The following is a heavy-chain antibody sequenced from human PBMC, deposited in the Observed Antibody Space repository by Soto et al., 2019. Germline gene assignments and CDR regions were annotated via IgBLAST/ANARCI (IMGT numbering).Heavy chain of an antibody. J-gene: IGHJ4*02. V-gene: IGHV4-31*03. D-gene: IGHD4-17*01. CDR1: GGSISTGGYY. CDR2: IYYSGST. CDR3: ARGLSVTLFDK. Sequence: QVQLQESGPGLVKPSQTLSLTCTVSGGSISTGGYYWTWIRQHPGKGLEWIGYIYYSGSTYYNPSLKSRVTISVDTCKNQFSLKLSSVTSADTAVYYCARGLSVTLFDKWGQGTLVTVSS.